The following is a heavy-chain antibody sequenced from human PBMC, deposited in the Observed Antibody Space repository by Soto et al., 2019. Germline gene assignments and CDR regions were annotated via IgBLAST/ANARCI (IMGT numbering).Heavy chain of an antibody. D-gene: IGHD6-19*01. V-gene: IGHV1-18*04. Sequence: ASVKVSCKASGYTFTSYGISWVRQAPGQGLEWMGWISAYNGNTNYAQELQGRVTMTTDTSTSTAYMELRSLRSDDTAVYYCARDERSSGWYWHYYYGMDVWGQGTTVTVSS. J-gene: IGHJ6*02. CDR2: ISAYNGNT. CDR3: ARDERSSGWYWHYYYGMDV. CDR1: GYTFTSYG.